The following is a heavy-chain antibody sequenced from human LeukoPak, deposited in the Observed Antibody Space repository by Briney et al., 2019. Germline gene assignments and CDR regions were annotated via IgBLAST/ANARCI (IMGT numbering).Heavy chain of an antibody. CDR1: GGSFSNSY. CDR3: AREAGNTVRTEAFHF. CDR2: LYPTGDT. J-gene: IGHJ4*02. V-gene: IGHV4-4*07. D-gene: IGHD1-7*01. Sequence: PSETLSLTCNVSGGSFSNSYWTWIRQPAGKGLEWIGRLYPTGDTKYNPSLKSRVTISGDQSKNQFFLKLTSMTAADTAVYYCAREAGNTVRTEAFHFWGQGTLVTVSS.